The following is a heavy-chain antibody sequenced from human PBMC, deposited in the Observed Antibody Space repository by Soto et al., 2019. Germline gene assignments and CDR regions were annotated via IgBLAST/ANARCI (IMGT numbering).Heavy chain of an antibody. CDR1: GGTFSSYT. Sequence: QVQLVQSGAEVKKPGSSVKVSCKASGGTFSSYTISWVRQAPGQGLEWMGRIIPILGIANYAQKFQGRVTITADKSTSTADMELSSLRSEDTAVYYCARGPPYNWNGDWFDPWGQGTLVTVSS. D-gene: IGHD1-20*01. V-gene: IGHV1-69*02. CDR2: IIPILGIA. J-gene: IGHJ5*02. CDR3: ARGPPYNWNGDWFDP.